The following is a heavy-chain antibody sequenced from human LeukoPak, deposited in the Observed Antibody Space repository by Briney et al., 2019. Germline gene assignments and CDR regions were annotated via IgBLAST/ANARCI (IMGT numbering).Heavy chain of an antibody. V-gene: IGHV1-69*06. Sequence: ASVKVSCKASGGTFSSYAISWVRQAPGQGLEWMGGIIPIFGTANYAQKFQGRVAITADKSTSTAYMELSSLRSEDTAVYYCASGGAGYSSGWYYAFDIWGQGTMVTVSS. CDR3: ASGGAGYSSGWYYAFDI. D-gene: IGHD6-19*01. J-gene: IGHJ3*02. CDR1: GGTFSSYA. CDR2: IIPIFGTA.